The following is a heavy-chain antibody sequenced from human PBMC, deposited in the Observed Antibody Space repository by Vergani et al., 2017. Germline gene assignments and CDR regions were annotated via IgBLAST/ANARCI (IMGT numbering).Heavy chain of an antibody. CDR1: GGSISSYY. CDR2: IYYSGST. J-gene: IGHJ5*02. Sequence: QVQLQESGPGLVKPSETLSLTCTVSGGSISSYYWSWIRQPPGKGLEWIGYIYYSGSTNYNPSLKSRVTISVDTSKNQCSLKLSSVTAADTAVYYCARGPMVRGAIRFDPWGQGTLVTVSS. CDR3: ARGPMVRGAIRFDP. D-gene: IGHD3-10*01. V-gene: IGHV4-59*01.